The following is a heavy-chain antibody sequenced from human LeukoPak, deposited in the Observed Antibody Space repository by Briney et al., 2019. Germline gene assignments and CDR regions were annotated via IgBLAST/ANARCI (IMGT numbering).Heavy chain of an antibody. J-gene: IGHJ1*01. D-gene: IGHD6-25*01. CDR3: AEATGEAAAARH. Sequence: SETLSLTCTVSGDSVGSGPNYWSWIQQSPMKGLEWIGWVYGGGHAYHNPSLLGRATISLDKSKNQFSLTLTSVTAADTAVYYCAEATGEAAAARHWGPGTLVTVSS. V-gene: IGHV4-30-2*06. CDR2: VYGGGHA. CDR1: GDSVGSGPNY.